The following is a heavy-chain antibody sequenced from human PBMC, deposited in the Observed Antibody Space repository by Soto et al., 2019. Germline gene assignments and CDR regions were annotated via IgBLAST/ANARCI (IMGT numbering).Heavy chain of an antibody. CDR2: ISGSGNSP. D-gene: IGHD3-3*01. V-gene: IGHV3-23*01. Sequence: EVQLLESGGGLVRPGGSLRLSCAASGYTFSDYAMYWVRQAPGKGLEWVSAISGSGNSPYYADSVKGRFTISIDNSKHTLYLQMNSLTGEDTARYYCAKVAENEFWGGYFDLWGQGTLLTVSS. CDR1: GYTFSDYA. J-gene: IGHJ4*02. CDR3: AKVAENEFWGGYFDL.